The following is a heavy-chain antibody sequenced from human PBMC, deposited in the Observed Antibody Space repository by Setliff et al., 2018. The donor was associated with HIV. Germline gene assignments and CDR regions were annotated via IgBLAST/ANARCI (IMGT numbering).Heavy chain of an antibody. D-gene: IGHD1-26*01. J-gene: IGHJ4*02. CDR3: ARGSYSGCYLSDY. CDR2: VNPYTGDT. Sequence: ASVKVSCKTSGYTFVGYYIHWARLAPGQGLEWMGRVNPYTGDTDYGQRFQGRVTMTRDTSINTAYMELSSLRSEDTAVYYCARGSYSGCYLSDYWGLGTLVTVSS. CDR1: GYTFVGYY. V-gene: IGHV1-2*06.